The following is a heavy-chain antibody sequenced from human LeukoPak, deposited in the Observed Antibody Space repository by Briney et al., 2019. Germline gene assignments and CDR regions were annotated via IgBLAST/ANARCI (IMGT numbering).Heavy chain of an antibody. CDR3: ARASSGWVSRFDS. CDR1: GGSISGYY. Sequence: SETLSLTCTVSGGSISGYYWSWIRQPPGKGPEWIGYIYNSGSTNYNPSLKSRVTISLDTSKNQFSLNLRSVTAADTAVYYCARASSGWVSRFDSWGQGTLVTVSS. V-gene: IGHV4-59*01. D-gene: IGHD6-19*01. J-gene: IGHJ4*02. CDR2: IYNSGST.